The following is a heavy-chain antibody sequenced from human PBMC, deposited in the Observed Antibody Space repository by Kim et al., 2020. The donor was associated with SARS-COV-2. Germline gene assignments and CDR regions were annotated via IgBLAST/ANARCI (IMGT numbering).Heavy chain of an antibody. Sequence: KCQGRVTMTRDTSTSTVYMELSSLRSEDTAVYYCARGVSYSSSWYSEFDYWGQGTLVTVSS. D-gene: IGHD6-13*01. CDR3: ARGVSYSSSWYSEFDY. J-gene: IGHJ4*02. V-gene: IGHV1-46*01.